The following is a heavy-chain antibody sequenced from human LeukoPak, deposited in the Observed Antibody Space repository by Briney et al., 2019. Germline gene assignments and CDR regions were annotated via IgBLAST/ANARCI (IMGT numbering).Heavy chain of an antibody. Sequence: ASVKVSCKASGYTSTSYGISWVRQAPGQGLEWMGWISAYNGNTNYAQKLQGRVTMTTDTSTSTAYMELRSLRSDDTAVYYCARVTYYYDSSDPAWFDPWGQGTLVTVSS. V-gene: IGHV1-18*01. CDR1: GYTSTSYG. CDR3: ARVTYYYDSSDPAWFDP. D-gene: IGHD3-22*01. J-gene: IGHJ5*02. CDR2: ISAYNGNT.